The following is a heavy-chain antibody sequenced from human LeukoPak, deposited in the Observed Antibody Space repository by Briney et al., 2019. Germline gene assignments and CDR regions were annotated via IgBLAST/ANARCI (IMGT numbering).Heavy chain of an antibody. V-gene: IGHV5-51*01. Sequence: GESLKISCKGSGYXFTSYWIGWVRQMPGKGLEWMGIIYPGDSDTRYSPSFQGQVTISADKSISTAYLRWSSLRASDTAMYYCARGYYYGSGSSKPDAFDIWGQGTMVTVSS. CDR3: ARGYYYGSGSSKPDAFDI. CDR1: GYXFTSYW. D-gene: IGHD3-10*01. CDR2: IYPGDSDT. J-gene: IGHJ3*02.